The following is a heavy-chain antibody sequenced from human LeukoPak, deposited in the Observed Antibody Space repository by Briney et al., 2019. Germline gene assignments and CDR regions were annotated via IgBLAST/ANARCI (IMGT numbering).Heavy chain of an antibody. V-gene: IGHV3-21*01. D-gene: IGHD5-12*01. J-gene: IGHJ4*02. CDR2: ISSSSSYI. CDR3: ARDGYSRYESDY. Sequence: GGSLRLSCAGSGFTFRTYAMNWVRQAPGKGLEWVSSISSSSSYIYYADSVKGRFTISRDNAKNSLYLQMNSLRAEDTAVYFCARDGYSRYESDYWGQGTQVTVSS. CDR1: GFTFRTYA.